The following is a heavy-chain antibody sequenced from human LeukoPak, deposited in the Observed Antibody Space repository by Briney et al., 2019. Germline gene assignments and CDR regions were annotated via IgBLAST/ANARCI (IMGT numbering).Heavy chain of an antibody. CDR3: ALLWFGELPWFDP. D-gene: IGHD3-10*01. CDR1: GFTFSSYG. J-gene: IGHJ5*02. V-gene: IGHV3-33*01. Sequence: GGSRRLSCAASGFTFSSYGMHWVRQAPGKGLEWVAVIWYDGSNKYYADSVEGRFTISRDNSKNTLYLQMNSLRAEDTAVYYCALLWFGELPWFDPWGQGTLVTVSS. CDR2: IWYDGSNK.